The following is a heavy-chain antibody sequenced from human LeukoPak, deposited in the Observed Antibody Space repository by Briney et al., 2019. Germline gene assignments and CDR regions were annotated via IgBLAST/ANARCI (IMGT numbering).Heavy chain of an antibody. V-gene: IGHV3-33*01. J-gene: IGHJ6*02. D-gene: IGHD2-21*01. CDR3: ARDLSYFSFDD. CDR2: ISPDGSKK. CDR1: GFTFSGHG. Sequence: GGSLRLSCAASGFTFSGHGMNWVRQAPGKGLEWVAGISPDGSKKYYVDAVKGRFTISRDNSKNTLHLQMNSLRVEDTAMYYCARDLSYFSFDDWGQGTTVTVSS.